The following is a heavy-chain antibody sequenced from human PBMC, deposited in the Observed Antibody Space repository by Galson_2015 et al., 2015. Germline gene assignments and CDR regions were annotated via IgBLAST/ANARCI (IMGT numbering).Heavy chain of an antibody. CDR3: ARERVYSGYDLNYYYYGMDV. V-gene: IGHV3-7*01. CDR2: IKQDGSEK. D-gene: IGHD5-12*01. CDR1: GFTFSSYW. Sequence: SLRLSCAASGFTFSSYWMSWVRQAPGKGLEWVANIKQDGSEKYYVDSVKGRFTISRDNAKNSLYLQMNSLRAEDTAVYYCARERVYSGYDLNYYYYGMDVWGQGTTVTVSS. J-gene: IGHJ6*02.